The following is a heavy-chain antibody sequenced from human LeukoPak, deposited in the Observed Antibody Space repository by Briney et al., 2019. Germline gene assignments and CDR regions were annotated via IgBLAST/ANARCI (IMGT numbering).Heavy chain of an antibody. J-gene: IGHJ4*02. CDR3: ARGYNSSWNHFDY. CDR1: EFTFSFYW. D-gene: IGHD6-13*01. V-gene: IGHV3-7*04. CDR2: IKEDGTEK. Sequence: GGSLRLSCEASEFTFSFYWMSWVRQPQGKGLDWVANIKEDGTEKYYVDSVKGRFTISRDNAKSSVYLQMNSLRAEDTAVYYCARGYNSSWNHFDYWGQGTLVTVSS.